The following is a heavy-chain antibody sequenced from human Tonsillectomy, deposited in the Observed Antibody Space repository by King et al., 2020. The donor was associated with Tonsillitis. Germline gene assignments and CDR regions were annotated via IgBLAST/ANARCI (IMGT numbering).Heavy chain of an antibody. J-gene: IGHJ4*02. CDR3: ARAGVYGGNYWWYFDY. CDR1: GFTFSTYG. Sequence: QVQLVESGGGVVQPGKSLRLSCAASGFTFSTYGMHWVRQAPGKGLEWVAVIWHDGSNKYYADSVKGRFAISRDNSKSTLFLQVNSLRAEDTAVYYCARAGVYGGNYWWYFDYWGQGTLVTVSS. D-gene: IGHD4/OR15-4a*01. V-gene: IGHV3-33*08. CDR2: IWHDGSNK.